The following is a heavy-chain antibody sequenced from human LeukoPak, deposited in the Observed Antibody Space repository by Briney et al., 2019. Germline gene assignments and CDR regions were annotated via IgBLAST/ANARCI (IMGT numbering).Heavy chain of an antibody. CDR3: ANDPGDEAYYFDY. CDR2: ISGSGGST. V-gene: IGHV3-23*01. Sequence: GGSLRLSCAASGFTFSSYAMSWVRQAPGKGLEWVSAISGSGGSTYYADSVKGRFTIFRDNSKNTLYLQMNSLRAEDTAVYYCANDPGDEAYYFDYWGQGTLVTVSS. D-gene: IGHD3-16*01. CDR1: GFTFSSYA. J-gene: IGHJ4*02.